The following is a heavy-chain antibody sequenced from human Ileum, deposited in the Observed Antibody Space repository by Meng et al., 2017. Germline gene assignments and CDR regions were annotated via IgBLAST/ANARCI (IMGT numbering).Heavy chain of an antibody. CDR2: LSGNSNT. Sequence: EVQLLESGGGFVQPGGSLRRACTASGFTVSSYGMSGFRQAPGKGLEWVSGLSGNSNTYYAESVMGRFAISRDNSKNTLYLQMNSLKAEDTAVYYCARGIGTHGRYYSDYWGQGTLVTVSS. V-gene: IGHV3-23*03. CDR3: ARGIGTHGRYYSDY. D-gene: IGHD3-9*01. J-gene: IGHJ4*02. CDR1: GFTVSSYG.